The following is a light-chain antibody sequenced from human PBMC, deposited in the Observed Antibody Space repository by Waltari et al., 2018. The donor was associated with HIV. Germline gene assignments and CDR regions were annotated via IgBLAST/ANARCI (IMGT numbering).Light chain of an antibody. Sequence: QSALTQPASVSGSPGQSITISCTGTSSDVGGYNLVSWYQQHPGKAPKLMIYEVSKRPSGVATRCSGSKYGNTASRTIAELQAEDEADYYCCAYAGSTTYVMFGGGTKLTVL. CDR3: CAYAGSTTYVM. CDR1: SSDVGGYNL. V-gene: IGLV2-23*02. J-gene: IGLJ3*02. CDR2: EVS.